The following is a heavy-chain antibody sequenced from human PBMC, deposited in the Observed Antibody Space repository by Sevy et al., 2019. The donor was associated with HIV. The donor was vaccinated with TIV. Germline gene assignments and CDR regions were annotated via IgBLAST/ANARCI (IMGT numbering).Heavy chain of an antibody. D-gene: IGHD6-19*01. J-gene: IGHJ4*02. CDR1: AFTFSGYS. CDR2: ISSLSNYI. CDR3: ARDPERGAVTGSLDY. Sequence: GGSLRLSCAASAFTFSGYSMNWVRQAPGKGLEWVSSISSLSNYIYYADSVKGRLPTSRDNAKNSLYLQMNGMRTEDTAVYYCARDPERGAVTGSLDYWGQGTLVTVSS. V-gene: IGHV3-21*01.